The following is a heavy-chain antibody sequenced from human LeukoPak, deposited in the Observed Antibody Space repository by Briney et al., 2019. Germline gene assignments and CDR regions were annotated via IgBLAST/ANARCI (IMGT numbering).Heavy chain of an antibody. Sequence: GASVKVSCKASGYTFTGYDMHWVRQAPGQGLEWMGWINPNSGGTNYAQKLQGRVTMTRDTSISTAYMELSRLRSDDTAVYYCARRYYDSTYGFDYWGQGTLVTVSS. CDR2: INPNSGGT. CDR1: GYTFTGYD. D-gene: IGHD3-22*01. CDR3: ARRYYDSTYGFDY. J-gene: IGHJ4*02. V-gene: IGHV1-2*02.